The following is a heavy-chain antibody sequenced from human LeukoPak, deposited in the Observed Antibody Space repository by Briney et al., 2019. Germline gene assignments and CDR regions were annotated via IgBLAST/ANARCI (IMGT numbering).Heavy chain of an antibody. CDR2: IKEDGSEK. CDR1: GFSFSSYW. CDR3: ARGGCYPDV. V-gene: IGHV3-7*03. Sequence: PGGSLRLSCAASGFSFSSYWMTWVRQAPGKGLEWVANIKEDGSEKYYVDSEKGRFNISRDNAKNSLYLQMNSLTAEDTALYYCARGGCYPDVWGKGTTVTVSS. J-gene: IGHJ6*04. D-gene: IGHD3-16*02.